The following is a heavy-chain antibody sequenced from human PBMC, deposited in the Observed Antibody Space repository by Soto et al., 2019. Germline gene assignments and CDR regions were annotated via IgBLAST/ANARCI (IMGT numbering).Heavy chain of an antibody. CDR3: AGGIAARDVSPYYGMDV. CDR1: GGTFSSYA. Sequence: SVKVSCKASGGTFSSYAISWVRQAPGQGLEWMGGIIPIFGTANYAQKFQGRVTITADKSTSTAYMELSSLRSEDTAVYYCAGGIAARDVSPYYGMDVWGQGTTVTVSS. CDR2: IIPIFGTA. J-gene: IGHJ6*02. D-gene: IGHD6-6*01. V-gene: IGHV1-69*06.